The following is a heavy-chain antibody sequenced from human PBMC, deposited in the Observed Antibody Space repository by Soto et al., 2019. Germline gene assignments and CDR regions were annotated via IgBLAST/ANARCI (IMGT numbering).Heavy chain of an antibody. Sequence: QVQLVQSGAEVKKPGSSVKVSCKASGGTFSSYAISWVRQAPGQGLEWMGGIIPIFGTANYAQKFQGRVTITADESTSTAYMDLSSLRSEDTAVYYCARDRSCGGDCYFIPDAFDIWGQGTMVTVSS. D-gene: IGHD2-21*02. CDR2: IIPIFGTA. V-gene: IGHV1-69*01. CDR3: ARDRSCGGDCYFIPDAFDI. CDR1: GGTFSSYA. J-gene: IGHJ3*02.